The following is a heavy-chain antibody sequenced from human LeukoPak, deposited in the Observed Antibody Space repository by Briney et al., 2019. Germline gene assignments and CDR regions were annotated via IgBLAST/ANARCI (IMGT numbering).Heavy chain of an antibody. V-gene: IGHV3-48*04. Sequence: PGGSLRLSCAASGFTFSSNWMNWVRQAPGKGLEWVSYISSSGSTIYYADSVKGRFTISRDNAKNSLYLQMNSLRAEDTAVYYCARVGIAVAGSFDYWGQGTLVTVSS. CDR3: ARVGIAVAGSFDY. CDR2: ISSSGSTI. D-gene: IGHD6-19*01. J-gene: IGHJ4*02. CDR1: GFTFSSNW.